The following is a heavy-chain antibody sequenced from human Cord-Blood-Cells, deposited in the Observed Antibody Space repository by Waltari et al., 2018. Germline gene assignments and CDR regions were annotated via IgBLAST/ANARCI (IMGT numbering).Heavy chain of an antibody. V-gene: IGHV1-2*02. CDR1: GYPFTGYD. J-gene: IGHJ3*02. Sequence: QVQLVQSGAEVKKPGASVKVSCKASGYPFTGYDMPWVRKAPGQRLEWMGGLNPNRGGTNYAQKVQGRVTMTRDTSISTAYMGLSRLRSDETAVYYCARLGFKTGDAFDIWGQATMVTVSS. CDR2: LNPNRGGT. D-gene: IGHD7-27*01. CDR3: ARLGFKTGDAFDI.